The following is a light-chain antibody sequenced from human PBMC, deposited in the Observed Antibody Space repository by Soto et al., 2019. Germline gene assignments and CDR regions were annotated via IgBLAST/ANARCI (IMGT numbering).Light chain of an antibody. V-gene: IGKV3-20*01. Sequence: EILLTQSPGTLSLSPGERATLSCRASQTISSDYLAWYQQKPGQAPRLLIFGAATRAADIPDRFSGSGSGTDFTLTISRLEPEDFAVYYCQRYGRSPTLGHGTKVDIK. J-gene: IGKJ1*01. CDR1: QTISSDY. CDR3: QRYGRSPT. CDR2: GAA.